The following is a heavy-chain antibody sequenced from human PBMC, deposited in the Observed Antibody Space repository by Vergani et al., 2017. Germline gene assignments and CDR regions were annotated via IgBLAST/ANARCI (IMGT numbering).Heavy chain of an antibody. J-gene: IGHJ4*02. V-gene: IGHV1-2*02. Sequence: QMQLVQSGAEVKKSGASVKVSCKASGYTFIGYYMNWVRQAPGQGLEWMGWINPNSGGTNYAQKFQGRVTMTRDTSISTAYMELSRLISDDTAVYYCAKDIMIACGGVNRFDYWCQGTLVTVSS. CDR2: INPNSGGT. CDR1: GYTFIGYY. CDR3: AKDIMIACGGVNRFDY. D-gene: IGHD3-16*01.